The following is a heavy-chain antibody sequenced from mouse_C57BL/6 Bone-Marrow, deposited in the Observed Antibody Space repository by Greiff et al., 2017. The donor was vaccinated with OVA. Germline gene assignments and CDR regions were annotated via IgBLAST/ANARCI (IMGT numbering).Heavy chain of an antibody. V-gene: IGHV1-53*01. CDR3: AREPDTYLSAAGFAY. CDR2: INPSHGGT. D-gene: IGHD6-1*01. J-gene: IGHJ3*01. CDR1: GYTFTSYW. Sequence: VQLQQPGTELVKPGASVKLSCKASGYTFTSYWMHWVKQRPGQGLEWIGYINPSHGGTNYNEKFKSQVTLPVDNSSSTAYMQLSSLTSEDAAVYYCAREPDTYLSAAGFAYWGQGTLVTVSA.